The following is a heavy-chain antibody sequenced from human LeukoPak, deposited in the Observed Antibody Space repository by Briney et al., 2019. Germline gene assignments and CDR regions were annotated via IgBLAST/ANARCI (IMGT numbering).Heavy chain of an antibody. D-gene: IGHD3-22*01. CDR1: GGSFSGYY. J-gene: IGHJ4*02. CDR2: INHSGST. V-gene: IGHV4-34*01. Sequence: PSETLSLTCAVYGGSFSGYYWSWIRQPPGKGLEWIGEINHSGSTNYNPSLKSRVTISVDTSKNQFSLKLSSVTAADTAVYYCARVYYDSSGYVDYWGQGTLVTVSS. CDR3: ARVYYDSSGYVDY.